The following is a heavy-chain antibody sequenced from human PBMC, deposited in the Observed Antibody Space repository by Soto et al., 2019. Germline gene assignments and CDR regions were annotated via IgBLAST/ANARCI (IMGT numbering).Heavy chain of an antibody. CDR3: ARCSSSGHVLDYYYGMDV. Sequence: GAGEASCKASACPFTTYGISWVPQVPAQALEGLGWISAYKGNANYAQKLQGRVTMTTDTSTSTAYMELRSLRSDDTAVYYCARCSSSGHVLDYYYGMDVWGQGATVTVAS. CDR2: ISAYKGNA. V-gene: IGHV1-18*04. J-gene: IGHJ6*02. CDR1: ACPFTTYG. D-gene: IGHD6-13*01.